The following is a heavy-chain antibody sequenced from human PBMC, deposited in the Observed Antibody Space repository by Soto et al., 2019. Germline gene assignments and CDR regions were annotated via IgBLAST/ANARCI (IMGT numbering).Heavy chain of an antibody. V-gene: IGHV4-38-2*01. CDR2: IYHSGST. CDR1: GYSISSGYY. D-gene: IGHD3-16*02. J-gene: IGHJ6*02. CDR3: VKDKSNEELSIYYYNGLDV. Sequence: SETLSLTCAVSGYSISSGYYWGWIRQPPGKGLEWIGSIYHSGSTYYNPSLKSRVTISVDTSKNQFSLKLSSVTAADTAVYYCVKDKSNEELSIYYYNGLDVWGQGTTVTVSS.